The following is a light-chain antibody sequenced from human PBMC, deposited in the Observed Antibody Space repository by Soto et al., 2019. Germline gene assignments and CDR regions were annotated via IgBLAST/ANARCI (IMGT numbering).Light chain of an antibody. CDR3: SSYTSSSILYV. V-gene: IGLV2-14*01. CDR2: EVS. CDR1: SSDVGGYNY. Sequence: QSALTQPASVSGSPGQSITISCTGTSSDVGGYNYVSWYQQRPGKAPKLMIYEVSNRPSGVSHRFSGSKSGNTASLTISGLQAEDEADYYCSSYTSSSILYVFGTGTKVTVL. J-gene: IGLJ1*01.